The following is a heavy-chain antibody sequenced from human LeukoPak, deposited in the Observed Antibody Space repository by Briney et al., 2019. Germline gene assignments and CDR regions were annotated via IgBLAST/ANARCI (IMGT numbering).Heavy chain of an antibody. CDR1: GRSFSGYY. V-gene: IGHV4-34*01. D-gene: IGHD6-13*01. CDR2: INHSGST. Sequence: SETLSVTCAVYGRSFSGYYCSWIRQPPGKGLEWIGEINHSGSTNYNPSLKSRVTISVDTSKNQFSLKLSSVTAADTAVYYCARRGGYSSSRPRYYDPWGPGTLVSVSS. J-gene: IGHJ5*02. CDR3: ARRGGYSSSRPRYYDP.